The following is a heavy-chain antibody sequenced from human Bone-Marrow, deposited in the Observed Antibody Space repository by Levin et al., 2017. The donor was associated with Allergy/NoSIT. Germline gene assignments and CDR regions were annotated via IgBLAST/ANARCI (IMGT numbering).Heavy chain of an antibody. J-gene: IGHJ4*02. V-gene: IGHV3-15*01. CDR3: TTDRD. Sequence: GESLKISCAASGLTFASARMNWVRQAPGKGLEWVGRIKGQVDGGTADYAKAGKGRFSIPRDDSEETVYLQMTTLTAEDTGIYFCTTDRDWGQGTVVTVSS. CDR2: IKGQVDGGTA. CDR1: GLTFASAR.